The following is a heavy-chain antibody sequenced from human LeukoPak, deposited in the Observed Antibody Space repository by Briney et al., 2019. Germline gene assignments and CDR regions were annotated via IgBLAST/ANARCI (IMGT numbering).Heavy chain of an antibody. Sequence: GGSLRLSCAASGFTFSSYGMHWVRQAPGKGREWGAVIWYDGSNKYYADSAKGRFTISRDNSKNTLYLQMNSLRAEDTAVYYCAKADKWLVPASWGQGTLVTVSS. CDR2: IWYDGSNK. CDR1: GFTFSSYG. V-gene: IGHV3-33*06. CDR3: AKADKWLVPAS. J-gene: IGHJ5*02. D-gene: IGHD6-19*01.